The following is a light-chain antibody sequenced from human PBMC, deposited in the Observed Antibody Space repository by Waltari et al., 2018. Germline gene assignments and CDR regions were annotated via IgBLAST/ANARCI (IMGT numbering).Light chain of an antibody. CDR2: GAS. V-gene: IGKV1-39*01. CDR1: QNIRTY. J-gene: IGKJ1*01. Sequence: DIQMTQSPSSLSASIGDTITVTCRASQNIRTYLNWYQQKPAKAPKLLIFGASTLPRGVPSRFSGSASGTEFTLTVTNLQPDDFATYFCQQSFSSPCTFGQGTTV. CDR3: QQSFSSPCT.